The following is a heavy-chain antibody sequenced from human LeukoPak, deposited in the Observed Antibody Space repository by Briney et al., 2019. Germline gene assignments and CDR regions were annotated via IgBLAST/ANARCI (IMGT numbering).Heavy chain of an antibody. J-gene: IGHJ3*02. V-gene: IGHV1-18*01. D-gene: IGHD1-26*01. CDR3: ARARHYGVVGVLDAFDI. CDR2: ISAYNGNT. CDR1: GYTFTSYG. Sequence: GASVKVSCKASGYTFTSYGISWVRQAPGQGVEWMGWISAYNGNTNYAQKLQGRVTMTTDTSTSTAYMELRSPRSDDTAVYYCARARHYGVVGVLDAFDIWGQGTMVTVSS.